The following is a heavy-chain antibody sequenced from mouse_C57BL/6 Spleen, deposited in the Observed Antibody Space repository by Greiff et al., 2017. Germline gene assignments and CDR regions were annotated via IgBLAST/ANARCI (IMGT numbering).Heavy chain of an antibody. V-gene: IGHV5-9*01. CDR1: GFTFSSYT. J-gene: IGHJ3*01. CDR3: TRHFNGAWFAY. Sequence: LVESGGGLVKPGGSLKLSCAASGFTFSSYTMSWVRQTPEKRLEWVATISGGGGNTYYPDSVKGRFPISRDNAKHTLYLQRSSLRSEDTALYYCTRHFNGAWFAYGGQGTLVTVSA. CDR2: ISGGGGNT.